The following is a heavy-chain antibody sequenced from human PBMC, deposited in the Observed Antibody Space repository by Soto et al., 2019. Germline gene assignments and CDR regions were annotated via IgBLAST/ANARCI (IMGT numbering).Heavy chain of an antibody. J-gene: IGHJ6*02. D-gene: IGHD3-3*01. CDR3: ARANYDFWSGYGGYCGMDV. CDR2: IIPIFGTA. Sequence: QVQLVQSGAEVKKPGSSVKVSCKASGGTFSSYAISWVRQAPGQGLEWMGGIIPIFGTANYAQKFQGRVTVTADDTTSTAYMGLSSPRSEDTGVYCCARANYDFWSGYGGYCGMDVWGQGTTVTVSS. V-gene: IGHV1-69*12. CDR1: GGTFSSYA.